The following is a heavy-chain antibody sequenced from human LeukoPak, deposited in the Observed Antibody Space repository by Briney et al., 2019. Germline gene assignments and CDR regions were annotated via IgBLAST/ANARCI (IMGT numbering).Heavy chain of an antibody. J-gene: IGHJ6*02. CDR1: GYTFTSYY. CDR3: ARDYASSEDGYRNGYYYYGMDV. D-gene: IGHD5-18*01. V-gene: IGHV1-46*01. Sequence: ASVKVSCKASGYTFTSYYMHWVRPAPGQGLEWMGLINPSGGSTSYAQKFQGRVTMTRDTSTSTVYMELSSLRSEDTAVYYCARDYASSEDGYRNGYYYYGMDVWGQGTTVTVSS. CDR2: INPSGGST.